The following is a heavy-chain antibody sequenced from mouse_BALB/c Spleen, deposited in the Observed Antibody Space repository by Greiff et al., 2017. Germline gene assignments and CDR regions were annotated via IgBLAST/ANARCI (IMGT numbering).Heavy chain of an antibody. D-gene: IGHD1-2*01. CDR2: ISYSGST. J-gene: IGHJ4*01. Sequence: EVQLVESGPGLVKPSQSLSLTCTVTGYSITSDYAWNWIRQFPGNKLEWMGYISYSGSTSYNPSLKSRISITRDTSKNQFFLQLNSVTTEDTATYYCARWGTTATDYYAMDYWGQGTSVTVSS. V-gene: IGHV3-2*02. CDR1: GYSITSDYA. CDR3: ARWGTTATDYYAMDY.